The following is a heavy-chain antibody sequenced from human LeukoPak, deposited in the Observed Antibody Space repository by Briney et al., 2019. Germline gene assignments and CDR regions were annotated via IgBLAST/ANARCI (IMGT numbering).Heavy chain of an antibody. J-gene: IGHJ5*02. CDR2: IKQDGSGK. V-gene: IGHV3-7*01. CDR3: ARGPHDVDIVATTLGAWFDP. D-gene: IGHD5-12*01. Sequence: SGGSLRLSCAASGFTFSSYWMSWVRQAPGKGLEWVANIKQDGSGKYYVDSVKGRFTISRDNAKNSLYLQMNSLRAEDTAVYYCARGPHDVDIVATTLGAWFDPWGQGTLVTVSS. CDR1: GFTFSSYW.